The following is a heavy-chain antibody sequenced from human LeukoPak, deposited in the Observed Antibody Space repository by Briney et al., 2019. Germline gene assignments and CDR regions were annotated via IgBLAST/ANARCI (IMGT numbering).Heavy chain of an antibody. Sequence: GESLKISCKASGYTFTGYYMHWVRQAPGQGLEWMGWINPNTGDINYAQKFQGRVTMTRDMSINTAYMELSRLRFDDTAVYYCARDLHWGPDYWGQGTLVTVSS. J-gene: IGHJ4*02. D-gene: IGHD7-27*01. CDR1: GYTFTGYY. V-gene: IGHV1-2*02. CDR2: INPNTGDI. CDR3: ARDLHWGPDY.